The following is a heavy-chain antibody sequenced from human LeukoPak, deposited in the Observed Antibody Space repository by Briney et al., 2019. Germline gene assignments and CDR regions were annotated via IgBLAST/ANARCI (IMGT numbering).Heavy chain of an antibody. CDR2: IGSGGTYI. Sequence: PGGSLRLSYAASRFTFSYYSMNWVRQAPGKGLEWVSSIGSGGTYIYYTDSVRGRFTISRDNAKNSLYLQMNSLRAEDTALYYCEKDRARPGWDILVGDYYYGRDVGGKGTTVTVPS. J-gene: IGHJ6*04. CDR3: EKDRARPGWDILVGDYYYGRDV. D-gene: IGHD1-26*01. V-gene: IGHV3-21*04. CDR1: RFTFSYYS.